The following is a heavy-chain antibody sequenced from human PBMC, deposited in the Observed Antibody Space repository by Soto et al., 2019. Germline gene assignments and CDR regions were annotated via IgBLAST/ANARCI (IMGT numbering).Heavy chain of an antibody. D-gene: IGHD3-9*01. V-gene: IGHV4-59*01. J-gene: IGHJ4*02. Sequence: SETLSLTCTVSGGSISSYYWSWIRQPPGKGLEWIGYIYYSGSTNYNPSLKSRVTISVDTSKNQFSLKLSSVTAADTAVYYCARTDYDILTGYYRSYYFDYWGQGTLVPVSS. CDR2: IYYSGST. CDR1: GGSISSYY. CDR3: ARTDYDILTGYYRSYYFDY.